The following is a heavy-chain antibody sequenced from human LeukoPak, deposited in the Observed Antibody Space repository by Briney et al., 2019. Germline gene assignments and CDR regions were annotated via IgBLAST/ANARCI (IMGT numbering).Heavy chain of an antibody. CDR1: GYTFTSYG. Sequence: GASVRHSCKASGYTFTSYGISWVRQAPGQGLEWMGGIIPIFGTANYAQKFQGRATITADESTSTAYMELSSLRSEDTAVYYCANRVDYGDYYGMDVWGQGTTVTVSS. D-gene: IGHD4-17*01. CDR2: IIPIFGTA. CDR3: ANRVDYGDYYGMDV. V-gene: IGHV1-69*13. J-gene: IGHJ6*02.